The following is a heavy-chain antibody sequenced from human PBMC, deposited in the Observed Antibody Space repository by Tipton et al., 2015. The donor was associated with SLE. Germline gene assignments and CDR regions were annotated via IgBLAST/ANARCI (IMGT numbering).Heavy chain of an antibody. CDR2: IYHSGST. CDR1: GGSISSHY. V-gene: IGHV4-59*11. D-gene: IGHD3-22*01. CDR3: ARDRLDYYDSSGYYGY. Sequence: TLSLTCTVSGGSISSHYWSWIRQPPGKGLEWIGYIYHSGSTYYNPSLKSRVTISVDTSKNQFSLKLSSVTAADTAVYYCARDRLDYYDSSGYYGYWGQGTLVTVSS. J-gene: IGHJ4*02.